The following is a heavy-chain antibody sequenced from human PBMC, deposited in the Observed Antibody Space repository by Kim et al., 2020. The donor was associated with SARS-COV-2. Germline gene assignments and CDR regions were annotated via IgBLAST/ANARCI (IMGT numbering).Heavy chain of an antibody. J-gene: IGHJ4*02. V-gene: IGHV4-59*09. CDR3: ARGCNHSLDY. CDR2: ST. Sequence: STKHNPSLKSRITISVDTTKNQFSQKRGSVTAADAAVYYCARGCNHSLDYWGQGTLVTVSS. D-gene: IGHD2-15*01.